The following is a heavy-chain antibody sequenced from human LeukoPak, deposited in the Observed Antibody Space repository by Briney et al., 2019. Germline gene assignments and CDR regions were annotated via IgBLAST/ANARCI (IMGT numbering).Heavy chain of an antibody. CDR3: ARELFGSGSYPDF. J-gene: IGHJ4*02. D-gene: IGHD3-10*01. CDR2: IWHDGSHK. Sequence: GGSLRLSCAASGFAFNTYAMHWVREAPGQGLEWVALIWHDGSHKFYSNSVRGQFTISRDNSKNTVSLQMNNLRPEDTAVYYCARELFGSGSYPDFWGQGTLVTVPS. V-gene: IGHV3-33*01. CDR1: GFAFNTYA.